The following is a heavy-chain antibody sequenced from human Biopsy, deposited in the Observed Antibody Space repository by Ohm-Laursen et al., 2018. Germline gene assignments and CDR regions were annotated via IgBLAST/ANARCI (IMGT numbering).Heavy chain of an antibody. CDR3: AREGLDWDNRRYKGLDV. J-gene: IGHJ6*02. CDR2: IYGSGST. Sequence: PGTLSLTCTISGDSISSDYWTWIRRPAGKGLEWIGRIYGSGSTNYNPSLRGRVTLSGDTSKNQVSLRLRSVTAADTAVYYCAREGLDWDNRRYKGLDVWGQGATVIVSS. V-gene: IGHV4-4*07. D-gene: IGHD1/OR15-1a*01. CDR1: GDSISSDY.